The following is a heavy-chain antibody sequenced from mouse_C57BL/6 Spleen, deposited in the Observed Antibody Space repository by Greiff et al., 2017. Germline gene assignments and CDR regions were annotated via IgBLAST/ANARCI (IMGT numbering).Heavy chain of an antibody. CDR1: GYTFTSYW. D-gene: IGHD2-2*01. CDR2: IHPNSGST. J-gene: IGHJ3*01. Sequence: VQLQQPGAELVKPGASVKLSCKASGYTFTSYWMHWVKQRPGQGLEWIGMIHPNSGSTNYNEKFKSKATLTVDKSSITAYMQLSSLTSEDSAVYYCARGVTEAWFAYWGQGTLVTVSA. CDR3: ARGVTEAWFAY. V-gene: IGHV1-64*01.